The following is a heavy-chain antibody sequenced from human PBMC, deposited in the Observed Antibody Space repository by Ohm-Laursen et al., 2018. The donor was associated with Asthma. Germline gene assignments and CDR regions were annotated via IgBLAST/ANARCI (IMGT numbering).Heavy chain of an antibody. CDR3: AIERGDESCRSSECYWSDD. V-gene: IGHV3-21*01. CDR2: ISSNSAYI. CDR1: GFTFRSYT. J-gene: IGHJ5*02. Sequence: SLRLSCAASGFTFRSYTMTWVRQAPGKGLEWVSTISSNSAYIYYADSVKGRFTISRDNDENSVDLQMHSLRADDTAVYFCAIERGDESCRSSECYWSDDWGQGTLVTVSS. D-gene: IGHD3-16*01.